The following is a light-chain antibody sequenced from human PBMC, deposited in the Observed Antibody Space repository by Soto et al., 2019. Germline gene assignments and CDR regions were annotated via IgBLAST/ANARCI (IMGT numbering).Light chain of an antibody. CDR3: LHDYNYPLT. CDR1: QGIRTD. Sequence: AIHMTQSPSSVSAWVLDRGTITGRASQGIRTDLGWYQQKPGKAPELLISGASSLQSGVSPRFSGRGSGTDFTLTISSLQPEDFATYYCLHDYNYPLTFGQGTKVDIK. J-gene: IGKJ1*01. V-gene: IGKV1-6*01. CDR2: GAS.